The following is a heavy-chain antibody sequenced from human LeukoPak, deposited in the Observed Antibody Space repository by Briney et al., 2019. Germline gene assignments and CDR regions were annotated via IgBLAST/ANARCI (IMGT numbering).Heavy chain of an antibody. CDR3: AKDYHDLLSGYHGLLDY. CDR2: ISGSGGST. Sequence: GGSLRLSCAASGFTFSNYPMSWVRQALGKGLEWVSTISGSGGSTYYADSVKGRFTISRDNSKNTPYLQMNSLRAEDTAVYYCAKDYHDLLSGYHGLLDYWGQGTLVTVSS. V-gene: IGHV3-23*01. J-gene: IGHJ4*02. CDR1: GFTFSNYP. D-gene: IGHD3-3*01.